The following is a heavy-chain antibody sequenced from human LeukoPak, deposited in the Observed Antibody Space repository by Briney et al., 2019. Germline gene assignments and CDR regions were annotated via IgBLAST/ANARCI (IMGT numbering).Heavy chain of an antibody. D-gene: IGHD3-9*01. CDR3: ARDENYDILTGYYLSYYYYGMDV. Sequence: ASVKVSCKASGYSFTNFAIHWVRQAPGQRLEWMGWINAGNGKTKYSQKLQGRVTITRDTSASTAYMELSSLRSEDTAVYYCARDENYDILTGYYLSYYYYGMDVWGQGTTVTVSS. J-gene: IGHJ6*02. V-gene: IGHV1-3*01. CDR1: GYSFTNFA. CDR2: INAGNGKT.